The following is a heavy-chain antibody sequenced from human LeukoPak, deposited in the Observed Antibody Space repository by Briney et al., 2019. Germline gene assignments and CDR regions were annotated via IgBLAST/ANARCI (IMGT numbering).Heavy chain of an antibody. Sequence: ASVKVSCKASGYTFTGYYMHWVRQAPGQGLEWMGWINPNSGGTNYAQKFQGRVTMTRDTSISTAYMELSRLRSGDTAVYYCARDPGIAVAGSFDYWGQGTLVTVSS. CDR1: GYTFTGYY. CDR2: INPNSGGT. D-gene: IGHD6-19*01. CDR3: ARDPGIAVAGSFDY. V-gene: IGHV1-2*02. J-gene: IGHJ4*02.